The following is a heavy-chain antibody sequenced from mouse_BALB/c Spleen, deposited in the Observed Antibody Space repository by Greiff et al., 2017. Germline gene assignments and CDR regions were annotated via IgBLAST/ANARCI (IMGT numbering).Heavy chain of an antibody. Sequence: EVQLVESGPDLVKPSQSLSLTCTVSGYSFTRGYICNLNRQSPGNMLEWVGYIHYSGSTNYNPSLNSRISITRDTSKNQFFLQLNSVTTEDTATYYCARVVDYWGQGTSVTVSS. CDR1: GYSFTRGYI. V-gene: IGHV3-1*02. CDR2: IHYSGST. CDR3: ARVVDY. J-gene: IGHJ4*01.